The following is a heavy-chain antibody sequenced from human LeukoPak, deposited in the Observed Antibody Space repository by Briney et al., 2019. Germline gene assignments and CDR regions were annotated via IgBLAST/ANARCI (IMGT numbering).Heavy chain of an antibody. Sequence: GGSLRLSCAATGFTFSTYAMSWVRQAPGMGLEWVSTISGSGGSTYYADSVRGRFTISRDNSKNTLYLQMNSLRAEDTAVYYCAKDLYQYYYGSGSEKINPNWFDPWGQGTLVTVSS. D-gene: IGHD3-10*01. V-gene: IGHV3-23*01. J-gene: IGHJ5*02. CDR2: ISGSGGST. CDR3: AKDLYQYYYGSGSEKINPNWFDP. CDR1: GFTFSTYA.